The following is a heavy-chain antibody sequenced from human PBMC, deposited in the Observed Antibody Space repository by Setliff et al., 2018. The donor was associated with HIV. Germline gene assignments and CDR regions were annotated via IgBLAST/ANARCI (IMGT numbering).Heavy chain of an antibody. Sequence: ASVKVSCKASKYTFTDYYMHWVQQAPGQGLEWVGWSHPTTGGANYAQKFQGRVTLTHDASITTAYMEISGLRSDDTAVYFCARKNYYASKEHYAFDIWGQGTMVTVSS. J-gene: IGHJ3*02. CDR3: ARKNYYASKEHYAFDI. D-gene: IGHD3-16*01. CDR2: SHPTTGGA. V-gene: IGHV1-2*02. CDR1: KYTFTDYY.